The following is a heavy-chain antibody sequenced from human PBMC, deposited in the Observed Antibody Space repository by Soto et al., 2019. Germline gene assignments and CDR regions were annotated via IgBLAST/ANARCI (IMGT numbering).Heavy chain of an antibody. CDR1: GDSISRRNW. J-gene: IGHJ6*02. CDR2: IHHSGST. CDR3: ARATAVADAIVSGLDV. D-gene: IGHD2-21*02. Sequence: QVQLQESGPGLVKPSGTLSLSCAVSGDSISRRNWWSWVRQSPGQGLEWIGEIHHSGSTNYHLSLKSRVTISIDKPKNHFSLSLTSVTAADPAVYYCARATAVADAIVSGLDVWGQGTAVPGSS. V-gene: IGHV4-4*02.